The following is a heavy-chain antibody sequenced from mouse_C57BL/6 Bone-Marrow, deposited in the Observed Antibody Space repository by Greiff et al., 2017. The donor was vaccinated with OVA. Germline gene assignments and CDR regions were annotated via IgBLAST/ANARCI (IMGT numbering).Heavy chain of an antibody. D-gene: IGHD1-1*01. Sequence: EVQRVESEGGLVQPGSSMTLSCTASGFTFSDYYMAWVRQVPEKGLEWVANINSDGSSTYSLDSLQSRFILSSDNAKNILYLQMSRQKSEDTATYNWARRHGSSSMDDWGKGTSVTVSS. CDR1: GFTFSDYY. CDR3: ARRHGSSSMDD. V-gene: IGHV5-16*01. CDR2: INSDGSST. J-gene: IGHJ4*01.